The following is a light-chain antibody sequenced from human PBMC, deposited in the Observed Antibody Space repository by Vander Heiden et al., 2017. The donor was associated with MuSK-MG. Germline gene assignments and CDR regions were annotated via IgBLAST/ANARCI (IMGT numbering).Light chain of an antibody. CDR3: QQTFRNTRGT. Sequence: DTYMTQSPSSLSASVGDTLTITCRASQSITRYLNWYQQKPGQAPKLLIYAASSLQSGVPSRFSGSGSETDFTLTMSNLQPDAFATYYCQQTFRNTRGTFGQGTKVEIK. V-gene: IGKV1-39*01. CDR1: QSITRY. CDR2: AAS. J-gene: IGKJ1*01.